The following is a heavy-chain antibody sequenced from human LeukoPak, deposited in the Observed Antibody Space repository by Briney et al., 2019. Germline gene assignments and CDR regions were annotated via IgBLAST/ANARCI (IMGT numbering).Heavy chain of an antibody. CDR3: ARELSCYVFSL. CDR1: GFAFSRYN. V-gene: IGHV3-48*01. Sequence: PGGSLRLSCAASGFAFSRYNMNWIRQAPGEGLEWVSYISSGGTIYYADSVKGRFAISRDNAKNSLYLQMNSLRAEDTAVYYCARELSCYVFSLWGKGTLVTVSS. D-gene: IGHD3-3*01. J-gene: IGHJ4*02. CDR2: ISSGGTI.